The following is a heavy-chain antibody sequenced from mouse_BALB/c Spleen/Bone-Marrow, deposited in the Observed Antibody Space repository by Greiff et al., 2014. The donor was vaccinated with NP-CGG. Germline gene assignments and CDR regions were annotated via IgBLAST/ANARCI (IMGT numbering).Heavy chain of an antibody. CDR1: GFTFSSYG. J-gene: IGHJ3*01. Sequence: DVKLQESGGDLVKPGGSLKLSCAASGFTFSSYGMSWVRQTPDKRLEWVATINNGGTYTYYPDSVKGRFTISRDNAKNTLYLQMSSLKSEDTAMYYCAPNWDSAYWGQGTLVTVSA. V-gene: IGHV5-6*02. CDR2: INNGGTYT. D-gene: IGHD4-1*02. CDR3: APNWDSAY.